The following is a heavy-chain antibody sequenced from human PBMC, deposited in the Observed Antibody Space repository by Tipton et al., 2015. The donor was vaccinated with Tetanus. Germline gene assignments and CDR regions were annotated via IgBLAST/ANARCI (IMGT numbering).Heavy chain of an antibody. CDR2: VYYNGNS. Sequence: TLSLTCTVSGGSMRSGTFYWDWIRQSPGKGVEWIGNVYYNGNSLENPSLKGRVTLSLDKSKNQFSLKLRTVTAADTALYYCARSADNWFDPWGQGILVTVSS. CDR3: ARSADNWFDP. J-gene: IGHJ5*01. CDR1: GGSMRSGTFY. V-gene: IGHV4-39*01.